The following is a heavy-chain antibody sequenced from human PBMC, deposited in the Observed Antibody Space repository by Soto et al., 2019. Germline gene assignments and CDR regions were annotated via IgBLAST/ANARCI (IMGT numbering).Heavy chain of an antibody. CDR2: INHSGST. D-gene: IGHD2-21*01. CDR1: GGSFSGYY. Sequence: SETLSLTCTVYGGSFSGYYWSWIRQPPGKGLEWIGEINHSGSTNYNPSLESRVTISVDTSKNQFSLKLSSVTAADTAVYYCASEVRHIRSFDYRGKGTLVTVSS. V-gene: IGHV4-34*01. CDR3: ASEVRHIRSFDY. J-gene: IGHJ4*02.